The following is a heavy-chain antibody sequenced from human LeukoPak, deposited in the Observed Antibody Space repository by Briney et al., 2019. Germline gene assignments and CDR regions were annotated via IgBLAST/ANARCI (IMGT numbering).Heavy chain of an antibody. CDR1: RYTFTAFY. CDR3: ARGPASSTNWLFDY. V-gene: IGHV1-46*01. CDR2: INPSGGST. Sequence: ASVKVSCKASRYTFTAFYMRWVRQAPGQGLEWMGIINPSGGSTSYAQKFQGRVTMTRDTSTSTVYMELSRLRSEDTAVYHCARGPASSTNWLFDYWGQGSLVTVSS. D-gene: IGHD2-2*01. J-gene: IGHJ4*02.